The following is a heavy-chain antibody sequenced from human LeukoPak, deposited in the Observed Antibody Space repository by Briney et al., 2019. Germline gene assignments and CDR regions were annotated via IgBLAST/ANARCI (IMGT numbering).Heavy chain of an antibody. V-gene: IGHV1-2*02. CDR1: GYTFTGYY. CDR3: ARGPPEYCSGGSCYSGRNWFDP. D-gene: IGHD2-15*01. J-gene: IGHJ5*02. Sequence: ASVKVSCKASGYTFTGYYMHWVRQAPGQGLEWMGWINPNSGGADYAQKFQGRVTMTRDTSISTAYMALSRLTSDDTAVYYCARGPPEYCSGGSCYSGRNWFDPWGQGTLVTVSS. CDR2: INPNSGGA.